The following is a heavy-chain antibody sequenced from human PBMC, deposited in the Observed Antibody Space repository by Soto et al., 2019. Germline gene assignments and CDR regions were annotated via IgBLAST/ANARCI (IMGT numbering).Heavy chain of an antibody. CDR2: MNPNSGNT. CDR3: ARRIKYGDYSRWFGP. D-gene: IGHD4-17*01. Sequence: ASVKVSCKASGYTFTSYDINWVRQATGQGFEYLGWMNPNSGNTGYVKKFQGRVTMTRDTSMSTAYMELSSLRSEDTAVYYCARRIKYGDYSRWFGPCRPVPLVTVSS. J-gene: IGHJ5*02. V-gene: IGHV1-8*01. CDR1: GYTFTSYD.